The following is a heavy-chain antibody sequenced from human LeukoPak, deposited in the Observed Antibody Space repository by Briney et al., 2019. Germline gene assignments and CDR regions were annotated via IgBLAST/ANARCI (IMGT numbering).Heavy chain of an antibody. CDR1: GGTFSSYA. J-gene: IGHJ4*02. CDR2: IIPILGTA. D-gene: IGHD3-10*01. V-gene: IGHV1-69*10. CDR3: ARESTMVRGALFDY. Sequence: SVKVSCKASGGTFSSYAISWVRQAPGQGLECMGGIIPILGTANYAQKFQGRVTITADKSTSTAYMELSSLRSEDTAVYYCARESTMVRGALFDYWGQGTLVTVSS.